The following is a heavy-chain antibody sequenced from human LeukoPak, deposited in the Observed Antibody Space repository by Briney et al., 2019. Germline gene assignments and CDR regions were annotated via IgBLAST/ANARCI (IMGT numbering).Heavy chain of an antibody. CDR3: AKGGDSSGYYSDY. CDR2: IRYDGSNK. J-gene: IGHJ4*02. V-gene: IGHV3-30*02. CDR1: GFTFSSYG. Sequence: GGSLRLSCAASGFTFSSYGMHWVRQAPGKGLEWVAFIRYDGSNKYYADSVKGRFTISRGSSKNTLYLQMNSLRAEDTAVYYCAKGGDSSGYYSDYWGQGTLVTVSS. D-gene: IGHD3-22*01.